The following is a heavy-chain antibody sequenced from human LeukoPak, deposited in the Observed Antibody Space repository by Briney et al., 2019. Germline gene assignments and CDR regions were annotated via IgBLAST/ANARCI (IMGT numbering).Heavy chain of an antibody. Sequence: GGSLRLSCAASGFTFSSYGMNWVRQAPGKGLEWVSYISTSSSIIYYADSVKGRFTISRDNAKNSLYLQMNSLRAEDTALYYCARGTYYFDYWGQGTLVTVSS. CDR2: ISTSSSII. V-gene: IGHV3-48*01. D-gene: IGHD1/OR15-1a*01. CDR1: GFTFSSYG. J-gene: IGHJ4*02. CDR3: ARGTYYFDY.